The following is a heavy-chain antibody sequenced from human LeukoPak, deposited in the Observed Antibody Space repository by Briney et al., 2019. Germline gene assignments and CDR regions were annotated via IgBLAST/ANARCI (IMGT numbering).Heavy chain of an antibody. V-gene: IGHV4-4*07. Sequence: SETLSLTCTVSGGSISSYYWSWIRQPAGKGLEWIGRIYTSGSTNYNPSLKSRVTMSVDTSKNQFSLKLSSVTAADTAVYYCAREAGYHSGGSCYYFDYWGQGTLVTVSS. CDR1: GGSISSYY. J-gene: IGHJ4*02. CDR3: AREAGYHSGGSCYYFDY. D-gene: IGHD2-15*01. CDR2: IYTSGST.